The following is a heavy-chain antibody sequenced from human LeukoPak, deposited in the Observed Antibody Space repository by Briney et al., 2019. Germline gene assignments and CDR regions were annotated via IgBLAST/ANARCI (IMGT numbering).Heavy chain of an antibody. J-gene: IGHJ5*02. CDR1: GGSISSGDYY. D-gene: IGHD2-2*01. Sequence: SQTLSLTCTVSGGSISSGDYYWSWIRRPPGKGLEWIGYIYYSGSTYYNPSLKSRVTISVDTSKNQFSLKLSSVTAADTAVYYCARVGDIVVVPAAIPFDPWGQGTLVTVPS. CDR2: IYYSGST. V-gene: IGHV4-30-4*08. CDR3: ARVGDIVVVPAAIPFDP.